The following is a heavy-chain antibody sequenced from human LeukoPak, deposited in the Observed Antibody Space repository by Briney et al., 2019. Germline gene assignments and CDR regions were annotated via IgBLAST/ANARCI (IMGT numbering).Heavy chain of an antibody. Sequence: SETLSLTCAVSGGSISSSNWWSWVRQPPGKGLEWIGEIYHSGSTNYNPSLKSRVTISVDTSKNQFSLKLSSVTAADTAVYYCARFQVDSSGYYSTYWGQGTLVTVSS. V-gene: IGHV4-4*02. CDR2: IYHSGST. D-gene: IGHD3-22*01. J-gene: IGHJ4*02. CDR1: GGSISSSNW. CDR3: ARFQVDSSGYYSTY.